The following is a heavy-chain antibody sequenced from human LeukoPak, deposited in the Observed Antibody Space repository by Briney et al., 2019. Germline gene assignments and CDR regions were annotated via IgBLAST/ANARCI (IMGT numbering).Heavy chain of an antibody. J-gene: IGHJ6*03. Sequence: AVTLSLTCAVYVGSFSGYYWSWIRQPPGKGLEWIGEINHSGSTNYNPSLKSRVTISVDTSKNQFSLKLSSVTAADTAVYYCARVSRDSSGYYYYYYYMDVWGKGTTVTVSS. CDR3: ARVSRDSSGYYYYYYYMDV. V-gene: IGHV4-34*01. D-gene: IGHD3-22*01. CDR1: VGSFSGYY. CDR2: INHSGST.